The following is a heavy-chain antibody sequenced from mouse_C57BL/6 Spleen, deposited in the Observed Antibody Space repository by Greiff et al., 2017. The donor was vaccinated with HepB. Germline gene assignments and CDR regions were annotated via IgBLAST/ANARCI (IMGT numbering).Heavy chain of an antibody. Sequence: QVQLQQPGPELVMPGASVKLSCKASGYTFTSYWMHGVKQRPGQGLECIGEIDPSYSYTNYNQKFKGKSTLTVDKSSSTAYMQLSGLKSEDSAVYDCARIDGTPFAYWGQGTLVTVSA. J-gene: IGHJ3*01. CDR1: GYTFTSYW. CDR3: ARIDGTPFAY. D-gene: IGHD1-1*01. V-gene: IGHV1-69*01. CDR2: IDPSYSYT.